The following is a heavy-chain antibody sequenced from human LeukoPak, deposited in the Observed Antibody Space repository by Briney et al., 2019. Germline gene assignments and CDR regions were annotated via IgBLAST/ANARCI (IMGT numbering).Heavy chain of an antibody. CDR3: ARATMGNYYYDYFMDV. D-gene: IGHD3-10*01. J-gene: IGHJ6*03. V-gene: IGHV4-61*02. Sequence: SQSLSLTWTVSGGSISSGSYCWSWLRQPGGRGLEWFVRIYVSESTNYKPSLKSRVTISVDTTKNQFSLNHSSVTAADTAVYYCARATMGNYYYDYFMDVWGKGTTVTVS. CDR2: IYVSEST. CDR1: GGSISSGSYC.